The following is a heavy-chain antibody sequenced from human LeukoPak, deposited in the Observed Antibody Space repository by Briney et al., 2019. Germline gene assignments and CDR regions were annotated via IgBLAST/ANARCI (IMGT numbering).Heavy chain of an antibody. CDR2: VRSKAYGGTT. J-gene: IGHJ4*02. V-gene: IGHV3-49*04. D-gene: IGHD1-20*01. Sequence: GGSLRLSCTTSGFTFGDYAVTWVRQAPGKGLEWVGFVRSKAYGGTTEYAASVKGRFNISRDDSKTIAYLQMNSLKTEDTALYYCARSNWNDGFDYWGQGTLVTVS. CDR1: GFTFGDYA. CDR3: ARSNWNDGFDY.